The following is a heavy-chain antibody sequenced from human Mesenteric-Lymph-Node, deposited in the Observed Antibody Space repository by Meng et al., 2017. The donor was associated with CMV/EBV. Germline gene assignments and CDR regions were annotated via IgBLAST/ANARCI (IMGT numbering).Heavy chain of an antibody. V-gene: IGHV4-34*01. Sequence: GQIQQWGAGLLKLSETLSLPCAVYVGSFSGYYWSWIRQPPGKGLEWIGEINHSGSTNYNPSLKSRVTISVDTSKNQFSLKLSSVTAADTAVYYCARHQRWLKSEGGFNYWGQGTLVTVSS. CDR3: ARHQRWLKSEGGFNY. D-gene: IGHD4-23*01. J-gene: IGHJ4*02. CDR2: INHSGST. CDR1: VGSFSGYY.